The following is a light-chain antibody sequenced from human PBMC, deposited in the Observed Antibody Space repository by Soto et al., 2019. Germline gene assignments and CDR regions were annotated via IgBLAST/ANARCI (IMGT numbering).Light chain of an antibody. CDR1: RSVSSK. J-gene: IGKJ2*01. V-gene: IGKV3-15*01. CDR2: GAS. CDR3: QQYNNWPQT. Sequence: EIVMTQSPVTLSVSPGERATLSCRASRSVSSKLAWYQQKPGQAPRLLIYGASTRATGIPARFSGSGSGTEFTLSISSLQSEDFAVYYCQQYNNWPQTFGQGTKLEIK.